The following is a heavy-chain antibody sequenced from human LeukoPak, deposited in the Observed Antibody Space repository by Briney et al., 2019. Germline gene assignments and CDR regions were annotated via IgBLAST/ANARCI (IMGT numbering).Heavy chain of an antibody. CDR3: AREGGQMSFFDM. CDR2: ISPDGSTT. J-gene: IGHJ3*02. Sequence: GGSLRLSCAASGFTFSRYWMHWVRQAPGKGLMWVSRISPDGSTTLYADSVKGRFTISRDSTKSTLYLLMNSLTAEDTAVYYCAREGGQMSFFDMWGQGTMVTVTS. CDR1: GFTFSRYW. D-gene: IGHD5-24*01. V-gene: IGHV3-74*03.